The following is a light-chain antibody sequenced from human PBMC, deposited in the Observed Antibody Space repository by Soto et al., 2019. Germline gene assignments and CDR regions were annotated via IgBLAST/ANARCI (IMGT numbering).Light chain of an antibody. CDR1: QSIGRF. V-gene: IGKV1-5*01. CDR3: QQCYMGWT. CDR2: DAS. Sequence: DIQMTQSPSTLSASVGDRVTITCRASQSIGRFLAWYQHQPGKAPKLLIYDASTLESGVPSRFSGTGSGTEFTFSIPSLQPEDFGIYYCQQCYMGWTFGQGTKVDFK. J-gene: IGKJ1*01.